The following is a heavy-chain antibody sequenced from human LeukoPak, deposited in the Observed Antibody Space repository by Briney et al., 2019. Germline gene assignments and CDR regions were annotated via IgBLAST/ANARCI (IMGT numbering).Heavy chain of an antibody. J-gene: IGHJ4*02. CDR1: GGSISSYY. CDR3: ALGYNYGYYFDY. Sequence: PSETLSLTCTVSGGSISSYYWSWIRQPPGKGLEWIGYIYYSGSTNYNPSLKSRVTISVDTSKNQFSLKLSSVTAADTAVYYCALGYNYGYYFDYWGQGTLVTVSS. CDR2: IYYSGST. V-gene: IGHV4-59*01. D-gene: IGHD5-24*01.